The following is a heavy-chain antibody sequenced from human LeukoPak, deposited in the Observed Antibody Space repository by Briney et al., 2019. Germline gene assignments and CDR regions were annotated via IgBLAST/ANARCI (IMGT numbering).Heavy chain of an antibody. CDR3: ARDIQHLVRSAFDI. CDR2: IYYSGST. V-gene: IGHV4-30-4*08. D-gene: IGHD6-6*01. Sequence: SETLSLTCNVSGDSISSGDYYWSWIRQPPGKGLEWIGYIYYSGSTYYNPSLKSRVTISINTSKNQYALKLSSVTAADTAVYYCARDIQHLVRSAFDIWGRGTMVTVSS. CDR1: GDSISSGDYY. J-gene: IGHJ3*02.